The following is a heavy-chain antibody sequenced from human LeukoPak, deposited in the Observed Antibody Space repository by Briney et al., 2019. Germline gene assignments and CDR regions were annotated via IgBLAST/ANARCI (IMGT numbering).Heavy chain of an antibody. CDR1: GGSISSGDYY. Sequence: SQTLSLTCTVSGGSISSGDYYWSWIRQPPGKGLEWIGYIYYSGSTYYNPSLKSRVTISVDTSKNQFSLKLSSVTAADTAVYYCATRRGYDFWSGPPSWYFDLWGRGTLVTVSS. D-gene: IGHD3-3*01. J-gene: IGHJ2*01. CDR2: IYYSGST. V-gene: IGHV4-30-4*08. CDR3: ATRRGYDFWSGPPSWYFDL.